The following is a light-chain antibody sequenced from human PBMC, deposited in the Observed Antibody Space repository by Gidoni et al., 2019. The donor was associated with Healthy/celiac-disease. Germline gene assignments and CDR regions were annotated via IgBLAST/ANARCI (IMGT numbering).Light chain of an antibody. V-gene: IGKV1-39*01. CDR2: AAS. Sequence: DIQKTQSPSSLSASVGDRVTITCRASQSISTDLNWYQQKPGKAPKLLIYAASSLQSGVPHRFSGSGSGTDFTLTISSLQPEDFATYYCQQSYSTPYTFXQXTKLEIK. CDR3: QQSYSTPYT. J-gene: IGKJ2*01. CDR1: QSISTD.